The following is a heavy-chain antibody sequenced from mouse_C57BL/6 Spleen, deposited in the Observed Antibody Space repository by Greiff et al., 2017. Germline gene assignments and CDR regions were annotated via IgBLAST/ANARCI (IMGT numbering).Heavy chain of an antibody. D-gene: IGHD1-1*01. Sequence: QVQLQQSGAELVRPGTSVKVSCKASGYAFTNYLIEWVKQRPGKGLEWIGVINPGSGGTNYNEKFKGKATLTADKSSSTAYMQLSSLTSEDSAVYFCARTPITTVVAGNYFDYWGQGTTLTVSS. V-gene: IGHV1-54*01. CDR2: INPGSGGT. CDR3: ARTPITTVVAGNYFDY. J-gene: IGHJ2*01. CDR1: GYAFTNYL.